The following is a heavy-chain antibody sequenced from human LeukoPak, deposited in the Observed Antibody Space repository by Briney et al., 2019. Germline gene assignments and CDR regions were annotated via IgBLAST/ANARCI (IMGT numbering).Heavy chain of an antibody. J-gene: IGHJ6*02. CDR3: ARDTYDILTGYPCGMEV. CDR1: GFTISSYG. Sequence: GGSLRLSCAASGFTISSYGMHWVRQAPGKGLEWVAVVWYDGSNKYYADSVKGRFTISRDNSKNTLYLQMNSLRAEDTAVYYCARDTYDILTGYPCGMEVWGQGTTVTVSS. CDR2: VWYDGSNK. V-gene: IGHV3-33*01. D-gene: IGHD3-9*01.